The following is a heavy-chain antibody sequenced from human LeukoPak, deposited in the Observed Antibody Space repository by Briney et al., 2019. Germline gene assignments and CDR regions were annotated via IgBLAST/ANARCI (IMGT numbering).Heavy chain of an antibody. Sequence: SQTLSLTCAISGDSVSSNSAAWNWIRQSPSRGLEWLGRTYYRSKWYNDYAVSVKSRITINPDTSKNQFSLQLNSVTPEDTAVYYCAREQLEGGYDYGVNYFDYWGQGTLVTVSS. V-gene: IGHV6-1*01. D-gene: IGHD5-12*01. CDR2: TYYRSKWYN. CDR3: AREQLEGGYDYGVNYFDY. CDR1: GDSVSSNSAA. J-gene: IGHJ4*02.